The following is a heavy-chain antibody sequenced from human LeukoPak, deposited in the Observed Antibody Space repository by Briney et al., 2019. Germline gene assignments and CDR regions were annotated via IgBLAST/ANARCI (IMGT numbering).Heavy chain of an antibody. V-gene: IGHV4-31*03. CDR3: ARTIIVVVPAAMLFDN. CDR2: ISYTGST. Sequence: SETLSLTCIVSGGSINSGGYYWSWIRQHPGKGLEWIGYISYTGSTYYTPSLKSRLTISLDTSKNQFSLKLSSMTAADTAVYYCARTIIVVVPAAMLFDNWGQGTLVTVSS. CDR1: GGSINSGGYY. D-gene: IGHD2-2*01. J-gene: IGHJ4*02.